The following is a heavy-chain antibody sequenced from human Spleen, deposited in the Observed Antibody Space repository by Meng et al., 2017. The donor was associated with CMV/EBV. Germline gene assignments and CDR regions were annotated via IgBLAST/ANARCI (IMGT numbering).Heavy chain of an antibody. Sequence: SVKVSCKASGGTFSNYAITRVRQAPGQGLEWMGGIIPIFGTANYAQKFQGRVTISTDESTSTAYMELSSLRSDDTAVYYCARLGEYCSSTSCYRDNWFDPWGQGTLVTVSS. CDR1: GGTFSNYA. J-gene: IGHJ5*02. CDR2: IIPIFGTA. CDR3: ARLGEYCSSTSCYRDNWFDP. V-gene: IGHV1-69*05. D-gene: IGHD2-2*02.